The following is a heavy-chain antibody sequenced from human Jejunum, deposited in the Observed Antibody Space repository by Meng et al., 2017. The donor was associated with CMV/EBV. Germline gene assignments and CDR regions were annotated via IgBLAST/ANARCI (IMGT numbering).Heavy chain of an antibody. CDR3: ARGDHCGTTACYPHWFDP. Sequence: IRDYYWSWIRQPPGKGLEWIGYIFSGGTTDYNPSLRNRVTMSVDMSKNQVSLTLTSVTAADTAVYYCARGDHCGTTACYPHWFDPWGQGTLVTVSS. CDR2: IFSGGTT. J-gene: IGHJ5*02. D-gene: IGHD2-2*01. V-gene: IGHV4-4*09. CDR1: IRDYY.